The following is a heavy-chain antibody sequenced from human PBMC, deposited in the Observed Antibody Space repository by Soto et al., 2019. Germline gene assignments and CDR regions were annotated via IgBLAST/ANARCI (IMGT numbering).Heavy chain of an antibody. CDR1: GGSFSGYY. D-gene: IGHD3-22*01. CDR3: ARSTYYYDSSDYYSFYFDY. V-gene: IGHV4-34*01. J-gene: IGHJ4*02. CDR2: INHSGST. Sequence: PSETLSLTCAVYGGSFSGYYWSWIRQPPGKGLEWIGEINHSGSTNYNPSLKSRVTISVDTSKNQFYLKLSSVTAADTAVYYCARSTYYYDSSDYYSFYFDYWRQRTLVTVSS.